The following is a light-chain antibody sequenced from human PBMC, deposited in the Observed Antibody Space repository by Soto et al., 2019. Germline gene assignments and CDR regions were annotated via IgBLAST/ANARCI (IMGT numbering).Light chain of an antibody. J-gene: IGKJ4*01. CDR3: QQTYSTPLT. Sequence: DIQMTQSPSSLSASVGDRVTITCRASQSISIYLNWYQQKPGKAPNLLIYAASSLQSGVPSRFSGSGSGTDFTLTISSLQPEYFATYYCQQTYSTPLTFVGGTKV. V-gene: IGKV1-39*01. CDR1: QSISIY. CDR2: AAS.